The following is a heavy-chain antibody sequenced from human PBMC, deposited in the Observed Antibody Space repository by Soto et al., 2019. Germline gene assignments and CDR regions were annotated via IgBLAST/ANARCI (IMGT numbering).Heavy chain of an antibody. J-gene: IGHJ6*02. V-gene: IGHV4-30-2*01. Sequence: NPSETLSLTCAVSGGSISSGGYSWSWIRQPPGKGLEWIGYIYHSGSTYYNPSLKSRVTISVDRFKNQFSLKLSSVTAADTAVYYCASGPIRGSGSYSTWDYYYGMDVWGQGTTVTVSS. CDR2: IYHSGST. CDR3: ASGPIRGSGSYSTWDYYYGMDV. CDR1: GGSISSGGYS. D-gene: IGHD3-10*01.